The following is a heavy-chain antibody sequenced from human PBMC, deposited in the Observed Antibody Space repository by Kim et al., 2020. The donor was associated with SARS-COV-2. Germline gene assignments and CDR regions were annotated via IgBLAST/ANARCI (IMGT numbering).Heavy chain of an antibody. CDR3: ARSYYYDSSGYYKDAFDI. J-gene: IGHJ3*02. CDR1: VYSFTSYW. CDR2: IYPGDSDT. D-gene: IGHD3-22*01. Sequence: GESLKISCKGSVYSFTSYWIGWVRQMPGKGLEWMGIIYPGDSDTRYSPSFQGQVTISADKSISTAYLQWSSLKASDTAMYYCARSYYYDSSGYYKDAFDIWGQGTMVTVSS. V-gene: IGHV5-51*01.